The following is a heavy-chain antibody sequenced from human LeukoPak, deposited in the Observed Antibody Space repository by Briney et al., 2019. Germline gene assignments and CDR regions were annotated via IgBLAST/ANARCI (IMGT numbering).Heavy chain of an antibody. J-gene: IGHJ4*02. Sequence: PSETLSLTCTVSGGSISSYYWSWIRQPPGKGLEWIGYIYTSGSTNYNPSLKSRATISVDTSKNQFSLKLSSVTAADTAVYYCARSGIAARHYFDYWGQGTLVTVSS. D-gene: IGHD6-6*01. V-gene: IGHV4-4*09. CDR2: IYTSGST. CDR1: GGSISSYY. CDR3: ARSGIAARHYFDY.